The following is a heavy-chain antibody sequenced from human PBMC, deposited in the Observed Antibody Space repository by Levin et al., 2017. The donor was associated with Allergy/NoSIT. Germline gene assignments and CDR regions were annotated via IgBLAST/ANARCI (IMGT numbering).Heavy chain of an antibody. CDR2: IYLSGST. V-gene: IGHV4-30-2*01. D-gene: IGHD5-18*01. CDR3: ARVAGYSYGYYFDY. J-gene: IGHJ4*02. Sequence: SETLSLTCAVSGGSISSGGYSWSWIRQPPGKGLEWIGNIYLSGSTNDNPSLKSRVTMSVDRSKHQFSLKLSYVTAADTAVDYCARVAGYSYGYYFDYWGPGTLVTVSS. CDR1: GGSISSGGYS.